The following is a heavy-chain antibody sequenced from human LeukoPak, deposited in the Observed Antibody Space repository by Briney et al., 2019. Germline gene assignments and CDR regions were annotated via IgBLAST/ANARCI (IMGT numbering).Heavy chain of an antibody. Sequence: GGSLRLPCAASGFIFSTYAMSWVRQARGKGLEWVAFIHSGGSTNYADSVKGRFSISRDNSKNTLYLQLNSLRAEDTAVYYCARVSSDSSGWYAFDYWGQGILVTVSS. J-gene: IGHJ4*02. CDR2: IHSGGST. CDR1: GFIFSTYA. D-gene: IGHD6-19*01. CDR3: ARVSSDSSGWYAFDY. V-gene: IGHV3-23*03.